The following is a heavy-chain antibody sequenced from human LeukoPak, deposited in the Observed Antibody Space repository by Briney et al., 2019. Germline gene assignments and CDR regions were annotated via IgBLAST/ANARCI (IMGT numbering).Heavy chain of an antibody. J-gene: IGHJ5*02. D-gene: IGHD6-19*01. Sequence: PGGSLRLSCAASGFTFSSYWMSWVRQAPGKGLERVANIKQDGSEKYYVDSVKGRFTISRDNAKNSLYLQVNSLRAEDTAVYYCARDQAVAGDNWFDPWGQGTLVTVSS. CDR3: ARDQAVAGDNWFDP. CDR1: GFTFSSYW. CDR2: IKQDGSEK. V-gene: IGHV3-7*01.